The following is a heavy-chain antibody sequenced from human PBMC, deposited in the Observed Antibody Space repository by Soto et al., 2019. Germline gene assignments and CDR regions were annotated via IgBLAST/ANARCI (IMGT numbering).Heavy chain of an antibody. V-gene: IGHV1-18*01. D-gene: IGHD2-15*01. Sequence: QVQLVQSGAEVKKPGASVKVSCKASGYTFISHGISWVRQAPGQGLEWMGWISGYNGNTNYAQKLQGRVTMTTDTSTPTAYMELRSLRSDDTAVYYCASGGGGGYCSGGSCYADYWGQGTLVTVSS. CDR3: ASGGGGGYCSGGSCYADY. CDR1: GYTFISHG. J-gene: IGHJ4*02. CDR2: ISGYNGNT.